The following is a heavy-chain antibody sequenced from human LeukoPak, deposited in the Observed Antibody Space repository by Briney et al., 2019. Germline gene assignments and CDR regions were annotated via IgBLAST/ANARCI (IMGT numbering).Heavy chain of an antibody. CDR3: ARGRPSDAFYI. D-gene: IGHD6-25*01. CDR2: INPSGGGT. J-gene: IGHJ3*02. CDR1: GYTFTSYG. Sequence: ASVKVSCKASGYTFTSYGISWVRQAPGQGLEWMGIINPSGGGTSYAQKFQGRVTMTRDTSTSTVYMELSSLRSEDTAVYYCARGRPSDAFYIWGQGTMVTVSS. V-gene: IGHV1-46*01.